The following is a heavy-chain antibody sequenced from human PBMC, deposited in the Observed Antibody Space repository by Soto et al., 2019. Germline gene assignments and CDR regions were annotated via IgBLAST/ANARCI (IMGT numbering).Heavy chain of an antibody. D-gene: IGHD5-12*01. V-gene: IGHV1-3*04. Sequence: QVQVVQSGAEVKKPGASVKVSCKASGITYTTYAIHWVRQAPGQGLEWIGWINTGNGNTRYSQRFQGRVTLTTDTSARTAYMDLSSLTSEDTAVYYCARAISGYVTWGQGTLITVSS. CDR3: ARAISGYVT. J-gene: IGHJ5*02. CDR2: INTGNGNT. CDR1: GITYTTYA.